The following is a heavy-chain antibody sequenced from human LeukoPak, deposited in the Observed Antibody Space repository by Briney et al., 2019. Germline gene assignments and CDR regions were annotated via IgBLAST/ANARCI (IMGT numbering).Heavy chain of an antibody. CDR3: ARSIGLTGGGVDV. J-gene: IGHJ6*02. V-gene: IGHV3-11*01. D-gene: IGHD3-9*01. CDR1: GFTFSDYN. CDR2: ITNGGSTI. Sequence: GGSLRLSCAAAGFTFSDYNMNWVRQAPGKGLEWVSYITNGGSTIHHADSVKGRFTISRDNAKKTLYLQMNSLRAEDTAVYYCARSIGLTGGGVDVWGQGTTVTVSS.